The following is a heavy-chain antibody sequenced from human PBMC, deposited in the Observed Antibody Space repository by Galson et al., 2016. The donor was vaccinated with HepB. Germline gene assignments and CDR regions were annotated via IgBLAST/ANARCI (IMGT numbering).Heavy chain of an antibody. J-gene: IGHJ4*02. CDR2: ISSAGGYL. CDR3: ARANIAAAGVDFDF. V-gene: IGHV3-21*01. Sequence: SLRLSCAASGFTFSIYTMNWVRQAPGKGLEWVSSISSAGGYLYYADSVEGRFTISRDNAKKSLYLQMNSLRVEDTAVYYCARANIAAAGVDFDFWGQGTLVTVSS. CDR1: GFTFSIYT. D-gene: IGHD6-13*01.